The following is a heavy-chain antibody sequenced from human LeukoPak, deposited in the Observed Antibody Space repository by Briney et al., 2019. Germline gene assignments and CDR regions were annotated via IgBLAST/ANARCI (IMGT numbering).Heavy chain of an antibody. J-gene: IGHJ4*02. Sequence: PGGSLRLSCAASGFTFSSYSMNWVRQAPGKGLEWVSSISSSSRYIYYADSVKGRFTISRDNAKNSLYLQMNSLRAEDTAVYYCAREIAAAGTGSLFYWGQGTLVTVSS. CDR3: AREIAAAGTGSLFY. V-gene: IGHV3-21*01. CDR2: ISSSSRYI. D-gene: IGHD6-13*01. CDR1: GFTFSSYS.